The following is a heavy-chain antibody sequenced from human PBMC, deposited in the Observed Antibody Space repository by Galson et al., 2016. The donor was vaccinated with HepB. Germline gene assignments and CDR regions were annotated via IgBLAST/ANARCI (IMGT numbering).Heavy chain of an antibody. D-gene: IGHD6-19*01. J-gene: IGHJ4*02. V-gene: IGHV3-33*01. CDR2: IWNDGSNQ. CDR3: ARDKGTVAADY. Sequence: SLRLSCAASGATSGFTFSSSGMHWVRQAPGRGLEWVAMIWNDGSNQHYADSVKGRFSIYRDNSKNALYLQMNSLTAEDTAVYYCARDKGTVAADYWGKGTLVTVSS. CDR1: GATSGFTFSSSG.